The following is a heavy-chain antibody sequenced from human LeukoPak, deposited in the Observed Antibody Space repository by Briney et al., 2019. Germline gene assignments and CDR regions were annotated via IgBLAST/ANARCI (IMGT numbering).Heavy chain of an antibody. D-gene: IGHD1-26*01. Sequence: GGSLRLSCTASGFTVCGDYMTWVRQAPGEGLEWVSSIFSDDNTYYADSVKGRFTISRDNLKNTLYLQMNSLRDEDSAVYYCAAGGDLDHWGQGTLVTVSS. V-gene: IGHV3-66*02. CDR1: GFTVCGDY. CDR2: IFSDDNT. J-gene: IGHJ4*02. CDR3: AAGGDLDH.